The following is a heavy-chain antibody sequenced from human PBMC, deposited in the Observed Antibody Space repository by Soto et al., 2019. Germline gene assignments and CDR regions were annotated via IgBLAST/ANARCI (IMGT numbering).Heavy chain of an antibody. Sequence: QVQLVQSGAEVKKPGASVKVSCKASGYTFTTYDINWVRQATGQGLEWMGWMNPNSGHTVYAQKFQGRVTVTRDTSINAAYMELSSLRSDSTAVYNCASGSMWIGGYGMNVWRQGARVNGSS. J-gene: IGHJ6*01. V-gene: IGHV1-8*01. CDR3: ASGSMWIGGYGMNV. D-gene: IGHD3-10*01. CDR1: GYTFTTYD. CDR2: MNPNSGHT.